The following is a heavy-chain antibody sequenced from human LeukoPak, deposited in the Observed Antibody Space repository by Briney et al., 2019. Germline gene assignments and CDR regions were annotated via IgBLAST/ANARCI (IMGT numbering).Heavy chain of an antibody. D-gene: IGHD6-19*01. V-gene: IGHV3-48*01. J-gene: IGHJ4*02. CDR1: TFTFSSYS. CDR3: AKVRWDNSGWYYLDS. CDR2: ISSNRNTI. Sequence: GGSLRLSCAASTFTFSSYSMNWVRQAPGKGLEWVSYISSNRNTIYYADSVKGRFTISRDNSKSTLYLQMNSLRAEDTAVYYCAKVRWDNSGWYYLDSWGQGTLVTVSS.